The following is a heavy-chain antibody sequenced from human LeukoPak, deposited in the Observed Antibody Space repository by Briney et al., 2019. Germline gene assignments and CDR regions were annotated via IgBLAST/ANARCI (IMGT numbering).Heavy chain of an antibody. D-gene: IGHD2-15*01. CDR2: IIPILGIA. Sequence: GASVKVSCKASGGTFSSYAISRVRQAPGQGLEWMGRIIPILGIANYAQKFQGRVTITADKSTSTAYMELSSLRSEDTAVYYCARGLALGYCSGGSCYAYDVWGKGTTVTVSS. CDR1: GGTFSSYA. J-gene: IGHJ6*04. V-gene: IGHV1-69*04. CDR3: ARGLALGYCSGGSCYAYDV.